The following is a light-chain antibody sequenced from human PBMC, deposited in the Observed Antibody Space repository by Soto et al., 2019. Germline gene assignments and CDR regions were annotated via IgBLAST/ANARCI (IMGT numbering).Light chain of an antibody. Sequence: EIVMTQSPDTLSVSPGERATLSCRASQSVSTNLAWYQQKPGQAPRLLIYGASTRATGIPARFSGSGSGTEFTLTISSLQSEDFAVYYCQQFNNWTPWTFGQGTKVEVK. J-gene: IGKJ1*01. CDR2: GAS. CDR3: QQFNNWTPWT. CDR1: QSVSTN. V-gene: IGKV3-15*01.